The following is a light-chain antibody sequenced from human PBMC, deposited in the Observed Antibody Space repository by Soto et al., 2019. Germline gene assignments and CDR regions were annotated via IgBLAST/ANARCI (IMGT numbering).Light chain of an antibody. CDR2: GAS. J-gene: IGKJ2*01. V-gene: IGKV3-20*01. CDR1: QSVYNNY. Sequence: EVVLTQSPGTLSLSPGEGASLSCKASQSVYNNYLAWYQHKPGRSPRLLIYGASTRAAGIPDRFSGSGSGTDLTLTITRLYPEDFAIYYCQQYGSSVYTFGQGTKVDIK. CDR3: QQYGSSVYT.